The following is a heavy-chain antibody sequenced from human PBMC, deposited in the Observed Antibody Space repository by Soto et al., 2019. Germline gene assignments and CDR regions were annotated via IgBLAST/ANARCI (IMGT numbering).Heavy chain of an antibody. CDR1: GLTFSKFE. CDR2: ISSDGATI. CDR3: VRVRLVARPY. J-gene: IGHJ4*02. V-gene: IGHV3-48*03. D-gene: IGHD2-21*01. Sequence: PGGSLRLSCEVSGLTFSKFEMTWVRQAPGQGLEWVSSISSDGATIYYADSVKGRFTISRDNDKNLLYLQMNSLKGEDTATYYCVRVRLVARPYWGQGTPVTVSS.